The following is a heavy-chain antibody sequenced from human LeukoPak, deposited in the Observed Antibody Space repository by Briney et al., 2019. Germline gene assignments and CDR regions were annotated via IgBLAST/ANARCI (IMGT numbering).Heavy chain of an antibody. D-gene: IGHD3-10*01. J-gene: IGHJ4*02. CDR3: ARRGTWSGSIALDY. Sequence: GGSLRLSCITSGFNFGDYGMSWVRQAPGKGLEWVSFIRSKAYGGTPEYAASVKGRFTISRDDSKSIAYLQVDSLKTEDTALYYCARRGTWSGSIALDYWGQGALVTVSS. CDR2: IRSKAYGGTP. CDR1: GFNFGDYG. V-gene: IGHV3-49*04.